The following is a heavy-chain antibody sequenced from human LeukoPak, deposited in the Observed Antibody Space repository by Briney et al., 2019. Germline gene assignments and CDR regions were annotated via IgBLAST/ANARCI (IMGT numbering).Heavy chain of an antibody. CDR2: IHSHGVDT. J-gene: IGHJ3*02. V-gene: IGHV3-74*01. CDR3: AREGNSGWRDDGFDI. CDR1: AFIFSTYW. Sequence: GGSLRLSCAASAFIFSTYWMHWVRQAPGKGLVWASRIHSHGVDTTYADSVKGRFTISRDNAKNTLYLQMNSLRAEDTAVYYCAREGNSGWRDDGFDIWGQGTMVTVSS. D-gene: IGHD6-19*01.